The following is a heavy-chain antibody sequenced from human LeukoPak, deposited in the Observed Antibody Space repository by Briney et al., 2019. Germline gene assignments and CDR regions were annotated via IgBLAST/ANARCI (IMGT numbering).Heavy chain of an antibody. J-gene: IGHJ5*02. CDR3: ARVHPDYGDYGWFDP. CDR1: GFSVSSNY. Sequence: GGSLRLSCGASGFSVSSNYMSWVRQAPGEGLECVSVIFSGGSTYYADSVKGRFTISRDNSKNTLYLQMNSLRAEDTAIYYCARVHPDYGDYGWFDPWGQGTLVTVSS. CDR2: IFSGGST. D-gene: IGHD4-17*01. V-gene: IGHV3-53*01.